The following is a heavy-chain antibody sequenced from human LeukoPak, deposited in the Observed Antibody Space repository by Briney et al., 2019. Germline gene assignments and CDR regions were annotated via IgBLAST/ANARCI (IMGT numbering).Heavy chain of an antibody. CDR2: ISAYNGNT. V-gene: IGHV1-18*01. J-gene: IGHJ4*02. Sequence: ASVKVSFKASGYTFTSYGISWVRQAPGQGLEWMGWISAYNGNTHYAQKLQGRVTMTTDTSTSTAYMELRSLRSDDTAVYYCARDINGYDPDYWGQGTLVTVSS. CDR3: ARDINGYDPDY. D-gene: IGHD5-12*01. CDR1: GYTFTSYG.